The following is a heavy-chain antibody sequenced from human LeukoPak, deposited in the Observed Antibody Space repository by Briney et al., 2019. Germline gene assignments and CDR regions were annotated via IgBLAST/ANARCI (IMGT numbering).Heavy chain of an antibody. CDR1: GGSISTYY. D-gene: IGHD4-23*01. V-gene: IGHV4-59*01. CDR2: IYYSGST. J-gene: IGHJ4*02. CDR3: ARECGNRSYFDY. Sequence: SETLSLTCTVSGGSISTYYWTWIRQPPGKGLEWIGFIYYSGSTNYNPSLKSRVTISVDTSKNQFSLKLSSVTAADTAVYYCARECGNRSYFDYWGQGTLVTVSS.